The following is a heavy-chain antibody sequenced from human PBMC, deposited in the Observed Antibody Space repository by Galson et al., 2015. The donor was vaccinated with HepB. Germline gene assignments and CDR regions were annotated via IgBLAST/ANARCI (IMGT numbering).Heavy chain of an antibody. CDR1: GFTFSSYG. D-gene: IGHD4-11*01. J-gene: IGHJ5*02. CDR2: ISYDGSNK. Sequence: SLRLSCAASGFTFSSYGMHWVRQAPGKGLEWVAVISYDGSNKYYADSVKGRFTISRDNSKNTLYLQMNSLRAEDTAVYYCAKDVFSNYVGWFDPWGQGTLVTVSS. V-gene: IGHV3-30*18. CDR3: AKDVFSNYVGWFDP.